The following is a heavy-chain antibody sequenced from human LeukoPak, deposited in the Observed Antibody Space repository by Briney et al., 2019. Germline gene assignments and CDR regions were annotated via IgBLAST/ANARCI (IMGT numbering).Heavy chain of an antibody. V-gene: IGHV3-33*01. Sequence: GGSLRLSCAASGFTFSSYGMHWVRQAPGKGLEWVAVIWYDGSNKYYADSVKGRFTISRDNSKNTLYLQMNSLGAEDTAVYYCARDYSSSPPFDYWGQETLVTVSS. J-gene: IGHJ4*02. D-gene: IGHD6-6*01. CDR3: ARDYSSSPPFDY. CDR1: GFTFSSYG. CDR2: IWYDGSNK.